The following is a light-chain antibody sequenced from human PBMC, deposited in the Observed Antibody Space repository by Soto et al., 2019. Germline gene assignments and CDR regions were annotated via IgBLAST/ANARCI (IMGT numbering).Light chain of an antibody. V-gene: IGKV3-15*01. CDR3: QQYNKWPFT. J-gene: IGKJ3*01. CDR1: QSISST. Sequence: EVVMTQSPATLSVSPGERAIFSCRASQSISSTLAWYQQKPGQAPRLLIYDASTRATGVPARFSGSGSGTEFTLTISSLQSEDFAAYYCQQYNKWPFTFGPGTKVDIK. CDR2: DAS.